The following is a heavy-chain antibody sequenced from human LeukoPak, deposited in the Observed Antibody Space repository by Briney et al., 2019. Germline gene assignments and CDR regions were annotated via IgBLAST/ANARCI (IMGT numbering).Heavy chain of an antibody. Sequence: GGSLRLSCAASGFTFSNYGFHWVRQAPGTGLEWVSFIWYDGSSKYYADSVKGRFTISRDNSKNTLYLQMNSLRAEDTAVYYCAMGEYQLPLFDYWGQGTLVTVSS. D-gene: IGHD2-2*01. CDR1: GFTFSNYG. J-gene: IGHJ4*02. CDR3: AMGEYQLPLFDY. V-gene: IGHV3-30*02. CDR2: IWYDGSSK.